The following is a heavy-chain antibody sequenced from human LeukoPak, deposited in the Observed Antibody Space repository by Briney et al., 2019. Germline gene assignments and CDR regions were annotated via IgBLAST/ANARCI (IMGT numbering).Heavy chain of an antibody. V-gene: IGHV4-61*02. Sequence: SETLSLTCTVSGGSISSGSYYWSWIRQPAGKGLEWIGRIYTSGSTNYNPSLKSRVTISVDTSKNQFSLKLSSVTAADTAVYYCARDRTTMKKNYYYYYMDVWGKGTTVTISS. CDR1: GGSISSGSYY. D-gene: IGHD3-22*01. CDR3: ARDRTTMKKNYYYYYMDV. CDR2: IYTSGST. J-gene: IGHJ6*03.